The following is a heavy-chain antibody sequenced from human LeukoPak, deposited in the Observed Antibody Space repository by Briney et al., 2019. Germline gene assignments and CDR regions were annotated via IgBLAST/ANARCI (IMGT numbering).Heavy chain of an antibody. CDR3: ARENYDSALQH. D-gene: IGHD3-22*01. V-gene: IGHV4-30-4*01. J-gene: IGHJ1*01. CDR2: IYYSGST. CDR1: GGSISSGDYY. Sequence: SETLSLTCTVPGGSISSGDYYWSWIRQPPGKGLEWIGYIYYSGSTYYNPSLKSRVTISVDTSKNQFSLKLSSVTAADTAVYYCARENYDSALQHWGQGTLVTVSS.